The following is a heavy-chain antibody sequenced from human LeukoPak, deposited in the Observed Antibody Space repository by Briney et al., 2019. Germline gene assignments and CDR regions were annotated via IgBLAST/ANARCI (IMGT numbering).Heavy chain of an antibody. CDR1: GFTFSSYA. V-gene: IGHV3-23*01. D-gene: IGHD1-20*01. CDR2: ISGSGGST. CDR3: AREGNWNDDRWFDP. Sequence: GGSLRLSCAASGFTFSSYAMSWVRQAPGKGLEWVSAISGSGGSTYYADSVKGRFTISRDNAKNSLYLQMNSLRAEDTAVYYCAREGNWNDDRWFDPWGQGTLVTVSS. J-gene: IGHJ5*02.